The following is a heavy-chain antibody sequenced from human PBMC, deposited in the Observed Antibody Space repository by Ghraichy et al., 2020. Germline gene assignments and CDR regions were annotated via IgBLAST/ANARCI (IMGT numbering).Heavy chain of an antibody. J-gene: IGHJ4*02. Sequence: SETLSLTCVISGDSVSNNNAAWNWIRQSPSRGLEWLGRTYYRSKWYYDYAASVKSRIIINPDTSKNQFSLHLNSVTPDDTAVYYCARDWGGLGYWGQGTLVTVSS. CDR3: ARDWGGLGY. CDR2: TYYRSKWYY. V-gene: IGHV6-1*01. CDR1: GDSVSNNNAA. D-gene: IGHD3-16*01.